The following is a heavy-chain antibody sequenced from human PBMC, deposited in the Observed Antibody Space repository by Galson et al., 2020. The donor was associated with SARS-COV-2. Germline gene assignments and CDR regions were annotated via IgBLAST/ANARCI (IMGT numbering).Heavy chain of an antibody. CDR3: ARKTCRGACFSGYYFDY. J-gene: IGHJ4*01. V-gene: IGHV3-53*01. D-gene: IGHD2-21*01. CDR2: IYSGGTR. CDR1: GFTVSSNY. Sequence: GGSLRLSCAASGFTVSSNYMNWVRQAPGQGLEWVSVIYSGGTRYYADYVKGRFTVSRDNSKNTLYLQMNSLRAEDTAVYYCARKTCRGACFSGYYFDYWGHGTLVTVAS.